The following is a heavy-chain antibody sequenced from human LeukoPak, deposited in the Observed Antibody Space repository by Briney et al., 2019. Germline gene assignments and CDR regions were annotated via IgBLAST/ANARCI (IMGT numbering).Heavy chain of an antibody. D-gene: IGHD5-12*01. Sequence: ASVKVSCKASGYTFTGYYMHWVRQAPGQGLEWMGWINPNSGGTNYAQKFQGRVTMTRDTSISTAYMELSRLRSDDTAVYYCARHGTTEWGGYDPRQYNWFDPWGQGTLVTVSS. CDR3: ARHGTTEWGGYDPRQYNWFDP. J-gene: IGHJ5*02. CDR1: GYTFTGYY. V-gene: IGHV1-2*02. CDR2: INPNSGGT.